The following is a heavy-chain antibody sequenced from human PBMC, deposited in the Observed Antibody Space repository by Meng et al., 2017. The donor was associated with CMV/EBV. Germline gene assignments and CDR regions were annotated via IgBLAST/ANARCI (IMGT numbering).Heavy chain of an antibody. D-gene: IGHD2-15*01. Sequence: LSLTCAASGFTFSSYSMNWVRQAPGKGLEWVSSISSSSSYIYYADSVKGRFTISRDNAKNSLYLQMNSLRAEDTAVYYCARDKTGVVGLFDYWGQGTLVTSPQ. CDR2: ISSSSSYI. V-gene: IGHV3-21*01. CDR1: GFTFSSYS. CDR3: ARDKTGVVGLFDY. J-gene: IGHJ4*02.